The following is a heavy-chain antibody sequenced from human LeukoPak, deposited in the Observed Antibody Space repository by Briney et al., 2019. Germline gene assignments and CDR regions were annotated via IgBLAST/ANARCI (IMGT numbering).Heavy chain of an antibody. D-gene: IGHD6-19*01. Sequence: GGSLRLSCVASGFSINNYWMTWVRQAPGKGLEWVANIKQDGSEKYYVNSVKGRFTVSRDNAKNSLYLQMNSLRAEDTAVYYCASVPYSSGWHFDYWGQGTLVTVPS. V-gene: IGHV3-7*01. CDR1: GFSINNYW. J-gene: IGHJ4*02. CDR3: ASVPYSSGWHFDY. CDR2: IKQDGSEK.